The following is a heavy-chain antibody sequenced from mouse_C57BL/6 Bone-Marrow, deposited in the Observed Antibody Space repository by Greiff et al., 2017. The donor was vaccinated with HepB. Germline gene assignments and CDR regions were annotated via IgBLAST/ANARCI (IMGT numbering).Heavy chain of an antibody. CDR1: EYEFPSHD. D-gene: IGHD1-1*01. CDR3: AILRQWAMDY. V-gene: IGHV5-2*01. CDR2: INSDGGST. Sequence: EVKLMESGGGLVQPGESLKLSCESNEYEFPSHDMSWVRKTPEKRLELVAAINSDGGSTYYPDTMESRFIISRDNTKKTLYLQMSSLRSEDTALYYCAILRQWAMDYWGQGTSVTVSS. J-gene: IGHJ4*01.